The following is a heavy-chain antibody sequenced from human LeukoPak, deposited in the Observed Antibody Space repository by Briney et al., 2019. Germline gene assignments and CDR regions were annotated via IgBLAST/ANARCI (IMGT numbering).Heavy chain of an antibody. J-gene: IGHJ5*02. CDR1: GGSISSYY. V-gene: IGHV4-59*08. Sequence: PSETLSLTCTVSGGSISSYYWSWIRQPPGKGLEWIGYIYYSGSTNYNPSLKSRVTISVDTSKNQFSLKLSSVTAADTAVYYCARAMIVVVPSFDPWGQGTLVTVSS. CDR2: IYYSGST. D-gene: IGHD3-22*01. CDR3: ARAMIVVVPSFDP.